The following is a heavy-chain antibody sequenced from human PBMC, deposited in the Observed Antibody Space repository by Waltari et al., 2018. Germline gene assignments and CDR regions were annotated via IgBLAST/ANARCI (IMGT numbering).Heavy chain of an antibody. J-gene: IGHJ4*02. CDR2: INGNTGET. CDR3: ARREGRRLGEALGYFDY. V-gene: IGHV4-59*12. CDR1: GGSFSSYW. D-gene: IGHD3-10*01. Sequence: QVRLQESGPGLVKASETLSLTCPVSGGSFSSYWWTWLRQSPEKGLEWIGEINGNTGETNYNSFLESRVTISNDASRNQFSLKLTSVTAADTAVFYCARREGRRLGEALGYFDYWGQGVLVTVSS.